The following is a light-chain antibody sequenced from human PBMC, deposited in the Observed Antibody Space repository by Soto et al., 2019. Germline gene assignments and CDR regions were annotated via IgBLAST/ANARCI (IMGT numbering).Light chain of an antibody. Sequence: DIQMTQSPSSLSASVGDRVTITCRASQGISYYLAWYQQKPGKVPKLLIYAASTLQSGVPSRFSGSGSGTDFTLTIISLQPEDVATYYCQKYNSAPHTFGQGTKLEIK. V-gene: IGKV1-27*01. CDR3: QKYNSAPHT. CDR2: AAS. J-gene: IGKJ2*01. CDR1: QGISYY.